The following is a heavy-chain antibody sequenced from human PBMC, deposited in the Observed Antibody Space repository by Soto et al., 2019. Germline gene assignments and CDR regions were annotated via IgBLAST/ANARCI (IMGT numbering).Heavy chain of an antibody. Sequence: SEPLFLHCGVSGGSSYSTDYSFSWIRQPPGKGMEWIGYVSHRGTAYSIPSLKGRLTLSMDSSQTQFSLKLTSVTAADSAVYYCARIHWSQSSLDYWGRGILVTVSS. D-gene: IGHD6-19*01. CDR2: VSHRGTA. CDR1: GGSSYSTDYS. V-gene: IGHV4-30-2*01. J-gene: IGHJ4*02. CDR3: ARIHWSQSSLDY.